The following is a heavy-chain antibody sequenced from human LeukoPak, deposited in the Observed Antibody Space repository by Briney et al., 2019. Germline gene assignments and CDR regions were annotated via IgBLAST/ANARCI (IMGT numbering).Heavy chain of an antibody. CDR2: VSYSGST. J-gene: IGHJ6*02. CDR1: GASISSSSYY. CDR3: ASGGYDFWSGYYGYYYYGMDV. Sequence: SETLSLTCSVSGASISSSSYYWGWIRQPPGRGLEWIVSVSYSGSTHYNPSLKSRVTISVDTSKNQFSLKLSSVTAADTAVYYCASGGYDFWSGYYGYYYYGMDVWGQGTTVTVSS. V-gene: IGHV4-39*07. D-gene: IGHD3-3*01.